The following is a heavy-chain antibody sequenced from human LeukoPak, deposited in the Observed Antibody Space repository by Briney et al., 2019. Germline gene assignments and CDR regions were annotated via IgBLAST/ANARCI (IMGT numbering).Heavy chain of an antibody. CDR1: GGSFSGYY. Sequence: PSETLSLTCAVYGGSFSGYYWSWIRQPPGKGLEWIGEINHSGSTDYNPSLKSRVTISVDTSKNQFPLKLSSVTAADTAVYYCAREYVGYRNYYYYYMDVWGKGTTVTVSS. J-gene: IGHJ6*03. V-gene: IGHV4-34*01. CDR2: INHSGST. CDR3: AREYVGYRNYYYYYMDV. D-gene: IGHD6-13*01.